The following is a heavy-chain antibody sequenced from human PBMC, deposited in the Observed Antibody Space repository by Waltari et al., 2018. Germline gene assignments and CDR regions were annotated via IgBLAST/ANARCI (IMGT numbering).Heavy chain of an antibody. CDR1: GFTFDDYT. CDR3: KIAARDDAFDI. Sequence: EVQLVESGGVVVQPGGYLRLSCAASGFTFDDYTMHWVRQAPGKGLEWVSLISWDGGSTYYADSVKGRFTISRDNSKNSLYLQMNSLRTEDTALYYCKIAARDDAFDIWGQGTMVTVSS. D-gene: IGHD6-6*01. CDR2: ISWDGGST. V-gene: IGHV3-43*01. J-gene: IGHJ3*02.